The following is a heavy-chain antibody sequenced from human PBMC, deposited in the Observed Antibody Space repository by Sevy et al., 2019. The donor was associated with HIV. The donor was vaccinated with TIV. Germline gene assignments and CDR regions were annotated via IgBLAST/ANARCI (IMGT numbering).Heavy chain of an antibody. CDR3: TRVEGATDWGMDV. CDR2: IRSKAYGGTT. CDR1: GFTFGDYT. Sequence: GGSLRLSCTASGFTFGDYTMSWVRQAPGKGLEWVSFIRSKAYGGTTQYAASVKGRFTISRDDSKSIAYLQMNSLRTGDKAVYYCTRVEGATDWGMDVWGQGTTVTVSS. J-gene: IGHJ6*02. V-gene: IGHV3-49*04. D-gene: IGHD1-26*01.